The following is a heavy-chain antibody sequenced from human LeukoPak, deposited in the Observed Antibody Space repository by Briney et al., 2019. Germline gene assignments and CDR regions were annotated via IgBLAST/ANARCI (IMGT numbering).Heavy chain of an antibody. Sequence: SETLTLTCTVSGGSISTYYWSWLRQPPGKGLEWIGSIFYSGTTTYNPSLTSRVTISEDSSKKQSSLKLSAVTAADTAVYYCASHGWQIWFDPGAKEPWSSSPQ. CDR2: IFYSGTT. CDR3: ASHGWQIWFDP. D-gene: IGHD6-19*01. V-gene: IGHV4-59*01. J-gene: IGHJ5*01. CDR1: GGSISTYY.